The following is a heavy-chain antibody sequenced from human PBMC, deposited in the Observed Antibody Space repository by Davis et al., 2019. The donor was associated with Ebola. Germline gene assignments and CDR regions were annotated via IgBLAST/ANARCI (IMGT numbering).Heavy chain of an antibody. CDR3: ATTPGIGAGYYYYSLDV. J-gene: IGHJ6*04. V-gene: IGHV1-69*13. D-gene: IGHD6-25*01. Sequence: AASVTVSCKASGGTFSTYGVSWVRQAPGKGLEWMGGIIPIFGTTNYAQKFQGRVTLTADESTDTAYLELSSLRSEDTAVYYCATTPGIGAGYYYYSLDVWGKGTTVTVSS. CDR2: IIPIFGTT. CDR1: GGTFSTYG.